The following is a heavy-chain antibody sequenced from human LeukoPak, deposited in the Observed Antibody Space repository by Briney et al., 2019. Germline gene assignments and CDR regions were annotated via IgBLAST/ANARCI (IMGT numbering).Heavy chain of an antibody. CDR2: IRGDGSMT. J-gene: IGHJ4*02. Sequence: GGSLRLSCAASEFTFSAYWMHWVRQAPGKGLVWVSRIRGDGSMTNYADSVKGRFTISRDNAKNTLYLQMDSLRLEDTAVYYCARENLAAAADYWGQGTVVTVSS. D-gene: IGHD6-25*01. V-gene: IGHV3-74*01. CDR3: ARENLAAAADY. CDR1: EFTFSAYW.